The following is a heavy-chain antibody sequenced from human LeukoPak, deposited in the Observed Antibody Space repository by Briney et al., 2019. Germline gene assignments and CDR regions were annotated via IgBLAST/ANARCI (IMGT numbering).Heavy chain of an antibody. CDR3: ATGTSGWYNVY. J-gene: IGHJ4*02. CDR2: INCNTGAT. Sequence: ASVKVSCKASGYNFDTHYIHWVRHVPGHGLEWLGWINCNTGATLYAQKFKGRVTMTRDTSISTAYMELSRLRSDDTAVYYCATGTSGWYNVYWGQGTLVTVSS. D-gene: IGHD6-19*01. V-gene: IGHV1-2*02. CDR1: GYNFDTHY.